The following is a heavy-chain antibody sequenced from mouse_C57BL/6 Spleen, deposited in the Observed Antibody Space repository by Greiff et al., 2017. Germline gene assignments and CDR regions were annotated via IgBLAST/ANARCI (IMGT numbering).Heavy chain of an antibody. CDR3: ARYSNHAMDY. CDR1: GFTFSDYY. J-gene: IGHJ4*01. Sequence: EVQRVESGGGLVQPGGSLKLSCAASGFTFSDYYMYWVRQTPEKRLEWVAYISNGGGSTYYPDTVKGRFTISRDNAKNALYLQMSRLKSEDTAMYYCARYSNHAMDYWGQGTSVTVSS. V-gene: IGHV5-12*01. D-gene: IGHD2-5*01. CDR2: ISNGGGST.